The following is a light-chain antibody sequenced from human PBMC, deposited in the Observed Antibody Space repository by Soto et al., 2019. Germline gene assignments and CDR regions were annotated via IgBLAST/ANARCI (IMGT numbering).Light chain of an antibody. CDR3: AAWDDSLNGRV. Sequence: QLVLTQPPSASGTPGQRVTISCSGSSSNIGSNTVNWYQPLPGTAPKLLIYSNNQRPSGVPDRFSGSKSGTSASLAISGLQSEDEADYYCAAWDDSLNGRVFGGGTKLTVL. V-gene: IGLV1-44*01. CDR2: SNN. J-gene: IGLJ2*01. CDR1: SSNIGSNT.